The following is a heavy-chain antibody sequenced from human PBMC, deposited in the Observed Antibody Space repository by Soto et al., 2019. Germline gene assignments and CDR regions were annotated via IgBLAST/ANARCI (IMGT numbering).Heavy chain of an antibody. Sequence: QVQLQQSGPGLVKPSQTLSLTCAISGDSVSTNSATWDWIRQSPSRGLEWLGRTYYRSKWYNDSAVSVEARXTXNXXTSNNQVSLQLNSVTPDDTAVYYCARLIGNSWLDSWGQGTLVTVSS. CDR2: TYYRSKWYN. D-gene: IGHD2-8*01. CDR3: ARLIGNSWLDS. CDR1: GDSVSTNSAT. V-gene: IGHV6-1*01. J-gene: IGHJ5*01.